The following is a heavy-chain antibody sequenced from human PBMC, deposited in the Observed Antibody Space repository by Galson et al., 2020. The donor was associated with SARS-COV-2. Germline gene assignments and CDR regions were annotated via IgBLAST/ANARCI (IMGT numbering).Heavy chain of an antibody. D-gene: IGHD3-16*01. V-gene: IGHV1-69*13. CDR1: GGTFSSYA. Sequence: SVKVSCKASGGTFSSYAISWVRQAPGQGLEWMGRIIPIFGIANYAQKFQGRVTITADESTSTAYMELSSLRSEDTAVYYCASQIGGAFDIWGQGTIVTVSS. CDR2: IIPIFGIA. J-gene: IGHJ3*02. CDR3: ASQIGGAFDI.